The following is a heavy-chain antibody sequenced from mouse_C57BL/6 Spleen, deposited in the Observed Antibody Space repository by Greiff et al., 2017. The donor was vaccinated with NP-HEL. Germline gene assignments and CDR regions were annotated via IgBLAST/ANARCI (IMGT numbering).Heavy chain of an antibody. CDR3: AREGLITTVVGGFDY. Sequence: QVQLKQSGPELVKPGASVKISCKASGYAFSSSWMNWVKQRPGKGLEWIGRIYPGDGDTNYNGKFKGKATLTADKSSSTAYMQLSSLTSEDSAVYFCAREGLITTVVGGFDYWGQGTTLTVSS. CDR2: IYPGDGDT. CDR1: GYAFSSSW. J-gene: IGHJ2*01. D-gene: IGHD1-1*01. V-gene: IGHV1-82*01.